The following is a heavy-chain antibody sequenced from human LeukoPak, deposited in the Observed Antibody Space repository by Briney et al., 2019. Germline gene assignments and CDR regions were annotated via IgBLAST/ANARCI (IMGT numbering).Heavy chain of an antibody. D-gene: IGHD2-15*01. V-gene: IGHV1-46*01. CDR2: INPSGGST. CDR1: GYTFTGYY. J-gene: IGHJ6*03. CDR3: AREAXXXXHMDV. Sequence: ASVKVSCKASGYTFTGYYMHWVRQAPGQGLEWMGIINPSGGSTSYXQKFQGRVTMTRDTSTSTVYLELSSLRSEDTAVYYCAREAXXXXHMDVWGKGTTVTVSS.